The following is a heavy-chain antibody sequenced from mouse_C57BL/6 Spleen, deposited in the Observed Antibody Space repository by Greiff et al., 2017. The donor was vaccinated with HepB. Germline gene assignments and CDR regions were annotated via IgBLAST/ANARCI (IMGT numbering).Heavy chain of an antibody. D-gene: IGHD2-4*01. V-gene: IGHV1-26*01. Sequence: VQLQQSGPELVKPGASVKISCKASGYTFTDYYMNWVKQSHGKSLEWIGDINPNNGGTSYNQKFKGKATLTVDTSSSTAYMELRSLTSEDSAVYYCASSYDYDGYFDVWGTGTTVTVSS. CDR1: GYTFTDYY. CDR3: ASSYDYDGYFDV. CDR2: INPNNGGT. J-gene: IGHJ1*03.